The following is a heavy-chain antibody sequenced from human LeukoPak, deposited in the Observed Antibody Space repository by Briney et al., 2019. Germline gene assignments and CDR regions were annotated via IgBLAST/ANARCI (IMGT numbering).Heavy chain of an antibody. Sequence: ASVKVSCKASGGTFSSYAISWVRQAPGQGLELMGGIIPIFGTANYAQKFQGRVTITADESTSTAYMELSSLRSEDTAVYYCARRTYSSGSRKVRFFDYWGQGTLVTVSS. D-gene: IGHD6-19*01. CDR2: IIPIFGTA. CDR3: ARRTYSSGSRKVRFFDY. J-gene: IGHJ4*02. V-gene: IGHV1-69*01. CDR1: GGTFSSYA.